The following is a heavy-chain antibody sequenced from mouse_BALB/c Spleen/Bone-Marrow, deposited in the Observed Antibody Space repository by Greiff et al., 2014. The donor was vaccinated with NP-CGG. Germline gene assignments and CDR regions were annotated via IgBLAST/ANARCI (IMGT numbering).Heavy chain of an antibody. CDR3: ARQYGNHFDY. D-gene: IGHD2-10*02. Sequence: VQLQQSGAELVRPGSSVKISCKASGYAFSSYWMNWVKQRPGQGLEWIGQIYPGDGDTNYNGKFKGKATLTADKSSSTAYMQLSSLTSEDSAVYFCARQYGNHFDYWGQGTTLTVSS. V-gene: IGHV1-80*01. J-gene: IGHJ2*01. CDR2: IYPGDGDT. CDR1: GYAFSSYW.